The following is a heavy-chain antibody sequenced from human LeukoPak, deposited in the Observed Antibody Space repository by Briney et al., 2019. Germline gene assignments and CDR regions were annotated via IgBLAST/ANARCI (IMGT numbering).Heavy chain of an antibody. D-gene: IGHD2-2*01. CDR1: GFTFSSYA. CDR3: ARFVVPDDY. Sequence: GGSLRLSCAASGFTFSSYAMHWVRQAPGKGLEWVSYISSSSTIYYADSVKGRFTISRDNAKNSLYLQMNSLRAEDTAVYYCARFVVPDDYWGQGTLVTVSS. J-gene: IGHJ4*02. CDR2: ISSSSTI. V-gene: IGHV3-48*01.